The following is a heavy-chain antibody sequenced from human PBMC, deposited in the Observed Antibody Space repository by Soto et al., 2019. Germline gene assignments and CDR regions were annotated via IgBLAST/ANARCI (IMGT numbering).Heavy chain of an antibody. J-gene: IGHJ4*02. V-gene: IGHV3-11*03. D-gene: IGHD5-12*01. CDR3: ARTPSGYDQGTL. CDR2: ISSSSSYT. Sequence: GVSLRLSWAAAGFPFSDYYMSWIRQAPGKGLEWVSYISSSSSYTNYADSVKGRFTISRDNAKNSLYLQMNSLRAEDTAVYYCARTPSGYDQGTLWGQGTLVTVSS. CDR1: GFPFSDYY.